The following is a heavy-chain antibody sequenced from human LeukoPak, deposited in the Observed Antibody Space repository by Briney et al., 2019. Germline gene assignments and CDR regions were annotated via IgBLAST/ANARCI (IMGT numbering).Heavy chain of an antibody. J-gene: IGHJ5*02. CDR1: GYSFTSYW. CDR2: IYPGDSDT. Sequence: GESLKISCKGSGYSFTSYWIGWVRQMPGKGLEWMGIIYPGDSDTRHSPSFQGQVTISADKSISTAYLQWSSLKASDTAMYYCARRGGRSSSTSCYSCWFDPWGQGTLVTVSS. D-gene: IGHD2-2*01. V-gene: IGHV5-51*01. CDR3: ARRGGRSSSTSCYSCWFDP.